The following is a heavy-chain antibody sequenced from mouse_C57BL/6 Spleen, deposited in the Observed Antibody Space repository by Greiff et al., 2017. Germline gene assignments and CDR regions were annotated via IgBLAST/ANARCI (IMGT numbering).Heavy chain of an antibody. V-gene: IGHV5-4*01. CDR2: ISDGGSYT. Sequence: EVKLMESGGGLVKPGGSLKLSCAASGFTFSSYAMSWVRQTPEKRLEWVATISDGGSYTYYPDNVKGRFTISRDNAKNNLYRQMSHLKSEDTAMYYCARDGDSTGSYYFDYWGQGTTLTVSS. D-gene: IGHD4-1*01. CDR1: GFTFSSYA. CDR3: ARDGDSTGSYYFDY. J-gene: IGHJ2*01.